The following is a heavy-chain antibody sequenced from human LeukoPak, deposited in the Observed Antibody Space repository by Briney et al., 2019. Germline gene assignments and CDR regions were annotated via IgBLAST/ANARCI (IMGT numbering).Heavy chain of an antibody. D-gene: IGHD4-17*01. CDR1: GFTVSSNY. J-gene: IGHJ4*02. V-gene: IGHV3-66*01. CDR2: IYSGGST. Sequence: PGGSLRLSCAASGFTVSSNYMSWVRQAPGKGLEWVSVIYSGGSTYYADSVKGRFTISRDNSKNTLYLQMNSLRAEDTAVYYCARCRHDYGDYDLDYWGQGTLVTVSS. CDR3: ARCRHDYGDYDLDY.